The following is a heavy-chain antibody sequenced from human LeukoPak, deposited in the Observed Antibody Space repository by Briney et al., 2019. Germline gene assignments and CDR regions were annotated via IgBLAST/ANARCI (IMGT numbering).Heavy chain of an antibody. V-gene: IGHV3-23*01. J-gene: IGHJ4*02. D-gene: IGHD1-26*01. CDR2: ISGTGVNT. CDR3: AKDKEYTGTYGLFDY. Sequence: GGSLRLSCAASGFTFSSYAMNWVRQPAGEGLEWVSAISGTGVNTYYADSVRDRFTVSRDNPKNTLYLQINSLRAEDTAVYYCAKDKEYTGTYGLFDYWGQGTLVTVSS. CDR1: GFTFSSYA.